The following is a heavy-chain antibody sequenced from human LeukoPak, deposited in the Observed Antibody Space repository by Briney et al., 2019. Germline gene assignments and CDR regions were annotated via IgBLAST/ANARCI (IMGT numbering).Heavy chain of an antibody. J-gene: IGHJ3*02. V-gene: IGHV3-30-3*01. Sequence: GRSLRLSCAASGFTFSSYAMHWVRQAPGKGLEWVAVISYDGSNKYYADSVKGRLTISRDNSKNMLYLQMNSLRAEDTAVYYCAREAVPSAFDIWGQGTMVTVSS. CDR3: AREAVPSAFDI. CDR2: ISYDGSNK. CDR1: GFTFSSYA.